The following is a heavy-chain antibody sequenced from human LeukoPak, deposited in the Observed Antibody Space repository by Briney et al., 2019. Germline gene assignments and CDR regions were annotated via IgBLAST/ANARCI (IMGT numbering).Heavy chain of an antibody. D-gene: IGHD6-19*01. CDR2: IKQDGSEK. Sequence: GGSLRLSCAASGFTFSSYWMSWVRQAPGKGLEWVANIKQDGSEKYYVDSVKGRFTISRDNAKNSLYLQMNSLRAEDTAVYYCASGLTAVDAGYWGQGTLVTVSS. CDR1: GFTFSSYW. V-gene: IGHV3-7*01. CDR3: ASGLTAVDAGY. J-gene: IGHJ4*02.